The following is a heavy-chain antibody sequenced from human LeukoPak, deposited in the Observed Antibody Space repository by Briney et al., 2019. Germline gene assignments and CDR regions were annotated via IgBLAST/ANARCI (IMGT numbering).Heavy chain of an antibody. Sequence: SETLSVTCAVYGGSFSGYFYNWIRQTPGQGLEWIGEINHSGDTNYNPSLKGRLTMSVDSSKNQLSLTLSSLTAADTAVYYCARHLRLLESPFPPRAFDIWGQGTTVTVSS. V-gene: IGHV4-34*01. CDR3: ARHLRLLESPFPPRAFDI. CDR1: GGSFSGYF. CDR2: INHSGDT. D-gene: IGHD3-3*01. J-gene: IGHJ3*02.